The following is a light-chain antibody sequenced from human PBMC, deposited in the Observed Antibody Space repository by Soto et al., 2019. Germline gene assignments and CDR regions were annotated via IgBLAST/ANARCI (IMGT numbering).Light chain of an antibody. CDR3: QQYGISPPFT. Sequence: EIVLTQSPGTLSLSPGERATLSCRASQSVSSRYLAWYQQKPGQAPRLLMYGASNRATGIPDRFSGSGSGTDFTLTISRLEPEDFAVYFCQQYGISPPFTFGQGTKVDIK. CDR1: QSVSSRY. V-gene: IGKV3-20*01. CDR2: GAS. J-gene: IGKJ2*01.